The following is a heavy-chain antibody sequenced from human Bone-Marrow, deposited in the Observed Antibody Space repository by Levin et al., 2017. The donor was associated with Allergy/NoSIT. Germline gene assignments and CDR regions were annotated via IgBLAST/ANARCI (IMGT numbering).Heavy chain of an antibody. D-gene: IGHD3-3*01. V-gene: IGHV3-11*01. Sequence: SCAASGFIFHDYYISWFRQAPGKGLEWVSYIDSTAKTIRYADSVKGRFTISRDHANNSVHLQMNSLRGDDTAVYFCVRGGDFSYYFYYGLDVWGQGTTVTVSS. CDR1: GFIFHDYY. CDR3: VRGGDFSYYFYYGLDV. J-gene: IGHJ6*02. CDR2: IDSTAKTI.